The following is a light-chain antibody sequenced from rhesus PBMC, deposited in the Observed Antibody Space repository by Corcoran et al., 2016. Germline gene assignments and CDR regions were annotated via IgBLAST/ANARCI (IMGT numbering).Light chain of an antibody. V-gene: IGKV3S9*01. CDR2: GAS. Sequence: EIVMTQSPATLSLSPGERATLSCRASQRVSSYVAWYQQKPEQAPRLLIYGASSRATGIPDRFSGSGSGTDFTLIISSLEPEDVGVYYCQQYNNWRTFGQGTKVEIK. J-gene: IGKJ1*01. CDR1: QRVSSY. CDR3: QQYNNWRT.